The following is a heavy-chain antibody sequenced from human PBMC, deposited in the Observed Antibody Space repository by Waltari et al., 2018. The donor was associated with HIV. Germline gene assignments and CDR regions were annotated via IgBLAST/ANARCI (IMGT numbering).Heavy chain of an antibody. D-gene: IGHD6-19*01. J-gene: IGHJ4*02. Sequence: ELQLVQSGEEVKKSGESLRISCVGSGYFFASYWIGWVRRVPGAGLEWVGSIYPGDSETIYGPSFHGQVTISADKSTSTAYLEWGSLKASDSGTYFCARQWSGSNGWFAYWGKGTLVTVS. CDR1: GYFFASYW. CDR2: IYPGDSET. V-gene: IGHV5-51*01. CDR3: ARQWSGSNGWFAY.